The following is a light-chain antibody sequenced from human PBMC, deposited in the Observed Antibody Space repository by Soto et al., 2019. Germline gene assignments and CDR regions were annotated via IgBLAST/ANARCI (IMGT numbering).Light chain of an antibody. Sequence: MVLTQSPTTLSLSPGERATLSCRASQNVANSLAWYQEKPGQAPRLLIYDASNRATGIPPRFSGSGSGTDFTLTISSLEPEDFAVYYCQQRSSWPPPTFGGGTKVDIK. CDR2: DAS. CDR3: QQRSSWPPPT. V-gene: IGKV3-11*01. CDR1: QNVANS. J-gene: IGKJ4*01.